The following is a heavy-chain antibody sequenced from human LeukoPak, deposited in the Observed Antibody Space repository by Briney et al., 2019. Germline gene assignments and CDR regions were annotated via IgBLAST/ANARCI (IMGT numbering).Heavy chain of an antibody. D-gene: IGHD7-27*01. Sequence: SENLSLTCSVSGGSIDTYYWSWIRQSPGKGLEWIGYIYYFGNTDYNPPLKSRVTISVDTSKNQFSLNLRSVTAADTAVYYCAKLGSPRAFWGQGILVRVSS. CDR1: GGSIDTYY. CDR2: IYYFGNT. J-gene: IGHJ4*02. CDR3: AKLGSPRAF. V-gene: IGHV4-59*01.